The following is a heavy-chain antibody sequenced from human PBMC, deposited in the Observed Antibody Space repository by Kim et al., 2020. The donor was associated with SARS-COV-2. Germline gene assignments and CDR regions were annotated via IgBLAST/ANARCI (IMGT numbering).Heavy chain of an antibody. CDR2: IVTTGTYM. CDR3: ARRYCSTTNCYTFDY. CDR1: GFTFSSYT. J-gene: IGHJ4*01. Sequence: GGSLRLSCAASGFTFSSYTMAWVRQAPGKGLEWVSSIVTTGTYMYYADSVKGRFTISRDNAKNSLYLQMNSLRAEDTAVYFCARRYCSTTNCYTFDYWG. D-gene: IGHD2-2*02. V-gene: IGHV3-21*01.